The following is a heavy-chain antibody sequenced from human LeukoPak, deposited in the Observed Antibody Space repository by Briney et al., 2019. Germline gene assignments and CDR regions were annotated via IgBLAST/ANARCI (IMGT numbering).Heavy chain of an antibody. CDR2: ISYDGSNK. CDR3: ARPGSRAGEDYMDV. Sequence: PGRSLRLSFAASGFTFSSYGMHWVRQAPGKGLEWVAVISYDGSNKYYADSVKGRFTISRDNSKNTLYLQMNSLKAEDTAVYYCARPGSRAGEDYMDVWGKGTTVTVSS. CDR1: GFTFSSYG. V-gene: IGHV3-30*03. J-gene: IGHJ6*03. D-gene: IGHD2-2*01.